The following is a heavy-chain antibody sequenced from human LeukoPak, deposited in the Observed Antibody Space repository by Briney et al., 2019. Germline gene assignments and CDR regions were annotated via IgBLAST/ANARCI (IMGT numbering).Heavy chain of an antibody. V-gene: IGHV3-23*01. CDR1: GFTFSSYA. CDR2: ISGSGGST. J-gene: IGHJ4*02. CDR3: VRGSGYPYYFDY. Sequence: PGGSLRLSCAASGFTFSSYAMNWVRQAPGKGLEWVSAISGSGGSTNYADSVKGRFTISRDNSKNTLYLQMNSLRAEDTAVYYCVRGSGYPYYFDYWGQGTLVTASS. D-gene: IGHD6-19*01.